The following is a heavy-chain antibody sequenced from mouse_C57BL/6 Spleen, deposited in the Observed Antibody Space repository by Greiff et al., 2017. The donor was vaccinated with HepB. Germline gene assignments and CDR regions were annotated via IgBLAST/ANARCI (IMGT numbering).Heavy chain of an antibody. CDR3: ARGGPTIVTTWYFDV. J-gene: IGHJ1*03. CDR1: GFTFSSYA. D-gene: IGHD2-5*01. CDR2: ISDGGSYT. V-gene: IGHV5-4*03. Sequence: EVKLVESGEGLVKPGGSLKLSCAASGFTFSSYAMSWVRQTPEKRLEWVATISDGGSYTYYPDNVKGRFTISRDNAKNNLYLQMSHLKSEDTAMYYCARGGPTIVTTWYFDVWGTGTTVTVSS.